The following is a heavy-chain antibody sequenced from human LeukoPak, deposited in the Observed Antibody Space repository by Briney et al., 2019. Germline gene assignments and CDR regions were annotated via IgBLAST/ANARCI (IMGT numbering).Heavy chain of an antibody. D-gene: IGHD4-17*01. V-gene: IGHV4-59*08. Sequence: SETLSLTCTVSGGSISGSYWSWIRQAPGKGPEWIGYIYYSGTTNYDPSLKSRVTISVDTSKNQFSLSLSSVTAADTAVYYCARISTVTVASSDYWGQGTLVTVSS. CDR3: ARISTVTVASSDY. J-gene: IGHJ4*02. CDR2: IYYSGTT. CDR1: GGSISGSY.